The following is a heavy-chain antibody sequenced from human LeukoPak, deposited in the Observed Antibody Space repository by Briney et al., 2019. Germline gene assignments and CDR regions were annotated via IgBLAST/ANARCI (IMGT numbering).Heavy chain of an antibody. CDR1: GFSFSSYG. CDR3: AKDAIAVAADFDY. CDR2: IGGSGVST. J-gene: IGHJ4*02. V-gene: IGHV3-23*01. Sequence: GGSLRLSCAASGFSFSSYGMSWVRQAPGKGLEWVSSIGGSGVSTYYADSVKGRFTISRDNSKNTLYLQMNSLRAEDTAVYYCAKDAIAVAADFDYWGQGTLVTVSS. D-gene: IGHD6-19*01.